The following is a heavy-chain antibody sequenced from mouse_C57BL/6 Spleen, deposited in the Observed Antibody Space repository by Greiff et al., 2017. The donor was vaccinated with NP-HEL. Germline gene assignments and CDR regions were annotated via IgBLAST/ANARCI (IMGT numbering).Heavy chain of an antibody. J-gene: IGHJ1*03. V-gene: IGHV5-4*01. D-gene: IGHD1-1*01. CDR1: GFTFSSYA. CDR3: ATTVVADWYFDV. Sequence: EVQLVESGGGLVKPGGSLKLSCAASGFTFSSYAMSWVRQTPEKRLEWVATISDGGSYTYYPDNVKGRFTISRDNAKNNLYLQMSHLKSEDTAMYYCATTVVADWYFDVWGTGTTVTVSS. CDR2: ISDGGSYT.